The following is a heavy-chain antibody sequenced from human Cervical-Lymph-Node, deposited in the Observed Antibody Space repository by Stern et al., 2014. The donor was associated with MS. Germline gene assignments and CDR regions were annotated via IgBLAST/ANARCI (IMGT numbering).Heavy chain of an antibody. CDR2: ISGSGGST. CDR1: GFTFSSYA. Sequence: EDQLVESGGALVQPGGSLRLSCAASGFTFSSYAMSWVRQAPGKGLEWVSAISGSGGSTYYADSVKGRFTISRDNSKNTLYLQMNSLRAEDTAVYYCAKDLDRYGDYAYFDYWGQGTLVTVSS. J-gene: IGHJ4*02. CDR3: AKDLDRYGDYAYFDY. D-gene: IGHD4-17*01. V-gene: IGHV3-23*04.